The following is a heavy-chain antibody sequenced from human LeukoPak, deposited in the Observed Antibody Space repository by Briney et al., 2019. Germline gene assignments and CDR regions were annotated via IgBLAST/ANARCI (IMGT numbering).Heavy chain of an antibody. D-gene: IGHD3-10*01. CDR1: GGSISSYY. J-gene: IGHJ5*02. V-gene: IGHV4-59*01. Sequence: SETLSLTCTVSGGSISSYYWSWIRQPPGKGLEWIGYIYYSGSTNYNPSLKSRVTISVDTSKNQFSLKLSSVTAADTAVYYCARARITMVRGVTGGGWFDPWGQGTLVTVSS. CDR2: IYYSGST. CDR3: ARARITMVRGVTGGGWFDP.